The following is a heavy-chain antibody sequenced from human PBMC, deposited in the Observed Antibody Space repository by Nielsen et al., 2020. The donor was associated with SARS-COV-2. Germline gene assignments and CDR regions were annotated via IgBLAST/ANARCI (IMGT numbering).Heavy chain of an antibody. D-gene: IGHD2-21*02. CDR3: ASCLAYCGGDGY. CDR1: GFTFSSYS. CDR2: ISSSSSYI. V-gene: IGHV3-21*01. J-gene: IGHJ4*02. Sequence: LSLTCAASGFTFSSYSMNWVRQAPGKGLEWVSSISSSSSYIYYADSVKGRFTISRDNAKNSLYLQMSSLRAEDTAVYYCASCLAYCGGDGYWGQGTLVTVSS.